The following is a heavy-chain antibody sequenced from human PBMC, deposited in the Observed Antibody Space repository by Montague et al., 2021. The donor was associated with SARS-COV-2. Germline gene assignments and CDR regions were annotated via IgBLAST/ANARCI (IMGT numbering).Heavy chain of an antibody. V-gene: IGHV6-1*01. D-gene: IGHD5-24*01. CDR2: N. Sequence: NEYAISVKSRITVNPDTSKNQFSLLLNSVTPEDTAVYYCAIGWQKRLDPWGQGTLVTVSS. J-gene: IGHJ5*02. CDR3: AIGWQKRLDP.